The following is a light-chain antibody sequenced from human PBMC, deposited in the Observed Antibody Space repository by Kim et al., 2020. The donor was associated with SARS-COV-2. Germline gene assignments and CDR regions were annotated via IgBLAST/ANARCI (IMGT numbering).Light chain of an antibody. CDR3: KQYASSLYT. CDR1: QSVSSSY. Sequence: EIVLTQSPGTLSLSPGERATLSCRASQSVSSSYLAWYQQKPGQAPRLLIYGASSRATGIPDRFSGSGSGTDFTLTISRLEPEDFAVYYCKQYASSLYTFGQGTKLEI. J-gene: IGKJ2*01. CDR2: GAS. V-gene: IGKV3-20*01.